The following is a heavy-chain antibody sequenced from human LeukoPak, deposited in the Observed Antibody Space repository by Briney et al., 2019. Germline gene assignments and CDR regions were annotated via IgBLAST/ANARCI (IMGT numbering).Heavy chain of an antibody. J-gene: IGHJ6*02. V-gene: IGHV3-30*04. CDR2: ISSDGSKT. D-gene: IGHD6-13*01. Sequence: GRSLRLSCAASGFTFSRYAMHWDRQAPGKGLEWVAVISSDGSKTYFADSVKGRFTISRDNSKNTLYLQMNSLRADDTAVFYCARALSTSWPFYYYFGLDVWGQGTAVTVSS. CDR1: GFTFSRYA. CDR3: ARALSTSWPFYYYFGLDV.